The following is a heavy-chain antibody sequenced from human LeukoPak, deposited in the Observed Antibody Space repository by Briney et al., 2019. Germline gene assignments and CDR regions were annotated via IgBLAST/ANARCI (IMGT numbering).Heavy chain of an antibody. D-gene: IGHD3-3*01. Sequence: SETLSLTCTVSGGSISSYYWSWIRQPPGKGLEWIGYIYYSGSTNHNPSLKSRVTISVDTSKNQFSLKLSSVTAADTAVYYCARESTRITIFGVVIPDAFDIWGQGTMVTVSS. V-gene: IGHV4-59*01. CDR2: IYYSGST. J-gene: IGHJ3*02. CDR3: ARESTRITIFGVVIPDAFDI. CDR1: GGSISSYY.